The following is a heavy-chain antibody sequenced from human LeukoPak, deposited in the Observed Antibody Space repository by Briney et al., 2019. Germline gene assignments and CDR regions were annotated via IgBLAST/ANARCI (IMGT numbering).Heavy chain of an antibody. J-gene: IGHJ4*02. CDR3: ARDSDYGGNGGDY. Sequence: SETLSLTCTVSGGSVSSYSWSWIRQPAGKGLEWIGRVYTSGSINYNPSLKSRVTMSVDTSKNQFSLKLTSVTAADTAVYYCARDSDYGGNGGDYWGQGTLVTVSS. CDR1: GGSVSSYS. CDR2: VYTSGSI. V-gene: IGHV4-4*07. D-gene: IGHD4-23*01.